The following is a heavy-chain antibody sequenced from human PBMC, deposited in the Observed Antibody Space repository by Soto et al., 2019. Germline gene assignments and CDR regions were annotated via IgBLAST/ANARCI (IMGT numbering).Heavy chain of an antibody. Sequence: SETLSLTCTVSSGSISSSNYYWGWTRQPPGKGLEWIGSIYYSGRTYYNPSPKSRVTISVDTSKNQFSLKLSSVTAADTAVYYCARQQLVGYYYYGMDVWGQGTTVTVSS. J-gene: IGHJ6*02. CDR1: SGSISSSNYY. V-gene: IGHV4-39*01. CDR2: IYYSGRT. D-gene: IGHD6-13*01. CDR3: ARQQLVGYYYYGMDV.